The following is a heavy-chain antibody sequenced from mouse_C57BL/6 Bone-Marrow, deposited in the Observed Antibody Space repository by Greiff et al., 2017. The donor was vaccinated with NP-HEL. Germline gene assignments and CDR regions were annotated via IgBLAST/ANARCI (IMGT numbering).Heavy chain of an antibody. D-gene: IGHD1-1*01. CDR1: GFTFSSYA. CDR3: AREDYGSSHPFDY. J-gene: IGHJ2*01. CDR2: ISDGGSYT. Sequence: EVKLMESGGGLVKPGGSLKLSCAASGFTFSSYAMSWVRQTPEKRLEWVATISDGGSYTYYPDNVKGRFTISRDNAKNNLYLQMSHLKSEDTAMYYCAREDYGSSHPFDYWGQGTTLTVSS. V-gene: IGHV5-4*01.